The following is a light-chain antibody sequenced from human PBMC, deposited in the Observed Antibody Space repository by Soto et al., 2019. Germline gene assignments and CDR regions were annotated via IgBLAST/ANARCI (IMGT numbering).Light chain of an antibody. V-gene: IGKV3-15*01. Sequence: ETVMTQSPATLSVSPGGRATLSCRASQSISDTLAWYQQKPGQAPRLLIHGASTRATGFPARFSGSGSGTDFTLTISSLQSEDFAVYYCQQYKNWPPITFGQGTRLEIK. CDR1: QSISDT. CDR3: QQYKNWPPIT. CDR2: GAS. J-gene: IGKJ5*01.